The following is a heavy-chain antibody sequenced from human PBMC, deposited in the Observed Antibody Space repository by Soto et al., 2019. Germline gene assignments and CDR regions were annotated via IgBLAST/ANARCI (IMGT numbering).Heavy chain of an antibody. D-gene: IGHD1-26*01. V-gene: IGHV4-31*03. Sequence: SETLSLTCTVSGGSISNGGYCWSWIRQRPGKGLEGIGLIYYSGTTYDNSSPQSRVTISVDTSKNQFSLQVRSVTAADTAVYYCARVARGNYGYQFDFWGQGTQVTVSS. J-gene: IGHJ4*02. CDR2: IYYSGTT. CDR3: ARVARGNYGYQFDF. CDR1: GGSISNGGYC.